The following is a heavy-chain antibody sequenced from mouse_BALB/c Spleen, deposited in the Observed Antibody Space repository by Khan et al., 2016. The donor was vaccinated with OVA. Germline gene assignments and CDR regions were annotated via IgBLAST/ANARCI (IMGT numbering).Heavy chain of an antibody. D-gene: IGHD1-1*01. Sequence: EVELVESGGGLVKPGDSLKLSCAASGFTFSKYAMSWVRQTPEKRLEWVATISSGGGSYIYYPASVKRRFTIFRANDKNNFYLPMSSLRSEDTAMYYCSRVYFGYFDYWGQGTTLTVSS. J-gene: IGHJ2*01. CDR2: ISSGGGSYI. V-gene: IGHV5-9-3*01. CDR3: SRVYFGYFDY. CDR1: GFTFSKYA.